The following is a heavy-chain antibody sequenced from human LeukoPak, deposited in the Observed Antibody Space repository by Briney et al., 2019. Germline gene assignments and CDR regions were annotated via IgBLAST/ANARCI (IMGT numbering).Heavy chain of an antibody. CDR1: GFTFSSYA. Sequence: GRSLRLSCAASGFTFSSYAMHWVRQAPGKGLEWVAVISYDGSNKYYADSVKGRFTISRDTSKNTLYLQMNSLRAEDTAVYYCAKTGSGYYYFDYWGQGTLVTVSS. CDR3: AKTGSGYYYFDY. CDR2: ISYDGSNK. J-gene: IGHJ4*02. V-gene: IGHV3-30-3*01. D-gene: IGHD3-22*01.